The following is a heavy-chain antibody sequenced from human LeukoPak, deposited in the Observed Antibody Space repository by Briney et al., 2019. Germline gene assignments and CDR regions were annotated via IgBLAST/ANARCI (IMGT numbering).Heavy chain of an antibody. Sequence: SETLSLTCTVSGGSVSSGSYYWSWIRQLPGKGLEWIGYIYYSGSTNYNPSLKSRVTISVDTSKNQFSLKLSSVTAADTAVYYCARWGFDPWGQGTLVTVSS. CDR1: GGSVSSGSYY. V-gene: IGHV4-61*01. CDR3: ARWGFDP. CDR2: IYYSGST. J-gene: IGHJ5*02.